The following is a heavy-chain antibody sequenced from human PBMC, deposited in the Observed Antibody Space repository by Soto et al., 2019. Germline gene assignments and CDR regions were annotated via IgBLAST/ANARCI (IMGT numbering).Heavy chain of an antibody. Sequence: QVQLVQSGAEVKEPGSSVKVSCKASGGTFSTYSITWVRQAPGQGLEWMGRIIPVIDKANYAQKFQGRVTITADKSTSTVYMELSSLMSEDTAVYYCAASRPNLTGYPFDYWGQGTLVTVSS. J-gene: IGHJ4*02. CDR2: IIPVIDKA. CDR1: GGTFSTYS. CDR3: AASRPNLTGYPFDY. D-gene: IGHD3-9*01. V-gene: IGHV1-69*02.